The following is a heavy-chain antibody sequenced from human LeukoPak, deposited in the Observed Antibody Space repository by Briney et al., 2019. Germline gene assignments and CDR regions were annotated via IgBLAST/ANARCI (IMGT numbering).Heavy chain of an antibody. D-gene: IGHD1-26*01. CDR1: GYTFTGYY. J-gene: IGHJ4*02. V-gene: IGHV1-2*02. Sequence: GASVTVSCTSSGYTFTGYYMHWVRQAPGQGLGWVGWINPNSGGTNYAQKFQCRVTMTRDTSINTAYMELSSLRSEDTAVYYCTRGEWELVDWGQGTLVTVSS. CDR2: INPNSGGT. CDR3: TRGEWELVD.